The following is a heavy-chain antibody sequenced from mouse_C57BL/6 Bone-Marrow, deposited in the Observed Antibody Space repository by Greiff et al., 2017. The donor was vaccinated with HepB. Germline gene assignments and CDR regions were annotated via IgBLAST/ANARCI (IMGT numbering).Heavy chain of an antibody. V-gene: IGHV1-66*01. Sequence: VQLQQSGPELVKPGASVKISCKASGYSFTSYYIHWVKQRPGQGLEWIGWIYPGSGNTKYNEKFKGKATLTADTSSSTAYMQLSSLTSEDSAVYYCANYYGSSYWYFDVWGTGTTVTVSS. CDR1: GYSFTSYY. CDR2: IYPGSGNT. CDR3: ANYYGSSYWYFDV. D-gene: IGHD1-1*01. J-gene: IGHJ1*03.